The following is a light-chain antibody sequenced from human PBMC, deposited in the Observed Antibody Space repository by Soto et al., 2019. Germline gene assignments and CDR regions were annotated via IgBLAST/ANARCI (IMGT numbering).Light chain of an antibody. CDR3: HQSFRTPPT. CDR2: AAS. CDR1: QSISTY. V-gene: IGKV1-39*01. J-gene: IGKJ1*01. Sequence: DIQMTQFPSSLSASVGDRVTITCRANQSISTYLNWYQQKPGKAPKLLIFAASSLHPGVPSGFSGSGFGTDFTLTISSLQPDDFATYYCHQSFRTPPTVGQGTNVEIK.